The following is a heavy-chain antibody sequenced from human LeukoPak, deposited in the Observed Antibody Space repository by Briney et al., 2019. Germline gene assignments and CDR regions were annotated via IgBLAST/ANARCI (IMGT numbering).Heavy chain of an antibody. J-gene: IGHJ3*02. CDR3: ASITMKGRGAFDI. V-gene: IGHV3-74*01. CDR1: GFTFSSYW. D-gene: IGHD3-22*01. Sequence: GTSLRLSCAASGFTFSSYWMHWVRQAPGKGLVWVSRINSDGSSTSYADSVKGRFTISRDNAKNTLYLQMNSLRAEDTAVYYCASITMKGRGAFDIWGQGTMVTVSS. CDR2: INSDGSST.